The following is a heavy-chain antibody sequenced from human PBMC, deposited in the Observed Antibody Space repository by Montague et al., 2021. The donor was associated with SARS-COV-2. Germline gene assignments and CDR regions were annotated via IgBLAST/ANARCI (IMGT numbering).Heavy chain of an antibody. CDR3: ARAGQQLADYYYYGMDV. Sequence: SETLSLTCTVSGGSISSYYWSWIRQPPGKGLEWIGYIYYSGSTNYNPSLKSRVTISVDTSKNQFSLKLSSVTAADTAVYYCARAGQQLADYYYYGMDVWGQGTTVTVSS. V-gene: IGHV4-59*01. CDR2: IYYSGST. D-gene: IGHD6-13*01. CDR1: GGSISSYY. J-gene: IGHJ6*02.